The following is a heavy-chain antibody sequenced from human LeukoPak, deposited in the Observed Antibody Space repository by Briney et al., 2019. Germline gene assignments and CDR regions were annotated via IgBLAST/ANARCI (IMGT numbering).Heavy chain of an antibody. CDR1: GVTFSIYW. CDR2: INSDGSST. J-gene: IGHJ4*02. V-gene: IGHV3-74*01. Sequence: GGSLRLSCALSGVTFSIYWMHSVRQAPGKGLVWVSRINSDGSSTIYADSVQGRFTISRDNAKNTLYLQMNSLRAEDTAVYFCTRGTGSYYSLGYWGQGTLVTVSS. D-gene: IGHD3-10*01. CDR3: TRGTGSYYSLGY.